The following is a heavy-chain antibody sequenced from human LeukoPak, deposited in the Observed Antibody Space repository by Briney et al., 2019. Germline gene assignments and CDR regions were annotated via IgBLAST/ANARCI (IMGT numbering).Heavy chain of an antibody. CDR1: GFIFNSHS. V-gene: IGHV3-21*01. CDR2: ISSTSSYL. Sequence: PGGSLRLSCAASGFIFNSHSMNWVRQAPGKGLEWVSSISSTSSYLYYADSVKSRFTISRDSAKNSLYLQMNSLRAEDTAVYYCERSSGWYHRGPDYYYYYMDVWGKGTTVTVS. J-gene: IGHJ6*03. D-gene: IGHD6-19*01. CDR3: ERSSGWYHRGPDYYYYYMDV.